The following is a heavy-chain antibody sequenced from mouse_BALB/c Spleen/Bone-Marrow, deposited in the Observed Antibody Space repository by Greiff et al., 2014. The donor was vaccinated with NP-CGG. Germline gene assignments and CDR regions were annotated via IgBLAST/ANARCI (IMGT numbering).Heavy chain of an antibody. CDR3: ARSGKVRNAMDY. D-gene: IGHD2-14*01. V-gene: IGHV1S137*01. Sequence: QVQLQQSGAKLVRPGVSVKISCKVSGYTFTDHAIHWVKRSHAKSLEWIGVISGYYGDAIYNQKFKGKATMTVDKSSSTAYMELARLTSEDSAIYYCARSGKVRNAMDYWGQGTSVTVSS. CDR1: GYTFTDHA. J-gene: IGHJ4*01. CDR2: ISGYYGDA.